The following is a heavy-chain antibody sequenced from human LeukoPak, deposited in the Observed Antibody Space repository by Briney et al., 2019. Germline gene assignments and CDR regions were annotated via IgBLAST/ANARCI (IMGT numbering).Heavy chain of an antibody. D-gene: IGHD4-23*01. CDR3: ARALLGAGYGGFDY. J-gene: IGHJ4*02. CDR2: INQDGSEK. Sequence: GGSLRLSCAASGFTFSNYNMNWVRQAPGKGLEWVANINQDGSEKYYVDSVRGRFTISRDNAKNSLYLQMNSLRGEDTAVYYCARALLGAGYGGFDYWGQGTLVTVSS. V-gene: IGHV3-7*01. CDR1: GFTFSNYN.